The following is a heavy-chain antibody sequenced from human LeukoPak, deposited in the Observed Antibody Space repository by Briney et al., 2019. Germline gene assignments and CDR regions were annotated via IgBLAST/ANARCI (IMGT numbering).Heavy chain of an antibody. J-gene: IGHJ4*02. CDR1: GFTFSSYW. CDR2: IYSDGST. D-gene: IGHD3-16*01. V-gene: IGHV3-53*01. CDR3: ARGYYGLNYFDY. Sequence: PGGSLRLSCAASGFTFSSYWMHWVRQAPGKGLEWVSVIYSDGSTYYADSVKGRFTISRDHSKNTLYLQMNSLRAEDTAVYYCARGYYGLNYFDYWGQGTLVTVSS.